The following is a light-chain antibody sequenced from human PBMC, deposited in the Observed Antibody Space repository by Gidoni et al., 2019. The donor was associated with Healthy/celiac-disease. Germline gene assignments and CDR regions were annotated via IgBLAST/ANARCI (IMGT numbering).Light chain of an antibody. CDR3: MQALQTPT. CDR1: QSLLHSNGYNY. J-gene: IGKJ1*01. CDR2: LGS. V-gene: IGKV2-28*01. Sequence: DSVMTQSPLSLPVTPGEPASISCRSSQSLLHSNGYNYLDWYLQKPVQSPQLLIYLGSNRASGVPDRFSGSGSGTDFTLKISRVEAEDVGVYYCMQALQTPTFGQGTKVEIK.